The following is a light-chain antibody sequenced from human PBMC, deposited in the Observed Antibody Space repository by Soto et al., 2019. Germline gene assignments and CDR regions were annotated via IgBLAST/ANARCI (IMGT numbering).Light chain of an antibody. J-gene: IGKJ1*01. V-gene: IGKV1-39*01. CDR1: QSISSY. Sequence: DIQMTQSPSSLSASVGDRITITCRVSQSISSYLNWYQQKQGKAPKLLIYAASSLQSGVLSRFSGSGSGTDFTLTISILQPEDVATNYCQQSYSTPSTFGQGTKGQIK. CDR2: AAS. CDR3: QQSYSTPST.